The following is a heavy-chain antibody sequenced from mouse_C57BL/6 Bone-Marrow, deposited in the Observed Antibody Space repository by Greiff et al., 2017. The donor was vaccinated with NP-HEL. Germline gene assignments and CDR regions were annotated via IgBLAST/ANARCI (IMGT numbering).Heavy chain of an antibody. D-gene: IGHD4-1*01. J-gene: IGHJ2*01. CDR2: IYPRSGNT. CDR1: GYTFTSYG. V-gene: IGHV1-81*01. Sequence: QVQLKQSGAELARPGASVKLSCKASGYTFTSYGISWVKQRTGQGLEWIGEIYPRSGNTYYNEKFKGKATLTADKSSSTAYMELRSLTSEDSAVYFCARGGGNWDVTDYWGQGTTLTVSS. CDR3: ARGGGNWDVTDY.